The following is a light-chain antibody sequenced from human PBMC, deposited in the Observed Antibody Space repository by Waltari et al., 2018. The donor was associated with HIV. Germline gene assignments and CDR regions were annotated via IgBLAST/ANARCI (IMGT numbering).Light chain of an antibody. V-gene: IGLV6-57*03. CDR2: EDN. CDR3: QSFNDNNEWV. J-gene: IGLJ3*02. Sequence: NFILTQTHSVSASPGETVIIYCPRSSGSIASHYVHWFQQRPGAAPTTIIYEDNQRSSGIPDRFSGSIDTSSNSASLTISGLKTEDEADYYCQSFNDNNEWVFGGGTKVTVL. CDR1: SGSIASHY.